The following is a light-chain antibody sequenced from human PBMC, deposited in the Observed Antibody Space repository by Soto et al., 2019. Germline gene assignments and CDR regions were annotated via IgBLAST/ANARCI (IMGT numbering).Light chain of an antibody. CDR3: QQYSDWPPLT. J-gene: IGKJ4*01. CDR1: QSVGSSY. Sequence: EVVLTQSPGTLSLSPGERATLSCRASQSVGSSYLAWYQQKPGQAPRVLIYGTSSRATGIPDRFSGSGSGTEFTLTISSLQSEDFAVYFCQQYSDWPPLTFGGGTKVDIK. V-gene: IGKV3-20*01. CDR2: GTS.